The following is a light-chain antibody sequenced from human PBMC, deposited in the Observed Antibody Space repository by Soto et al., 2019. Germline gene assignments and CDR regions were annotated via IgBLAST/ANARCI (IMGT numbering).Light chain of an antibody. J-gene: IGKJ2*01. CDR2: DAS. CDR1: QSFTKYS. CDR3: HQAVCLPLT. Sequence: EIVLTQSPDTLSLSPGERATFSCRASQSFTKYSVSWYQHKPGQAPRLLIFDASTRASGVPDRFTGSGSGAAFSLTISRLEPEDFGDYYCHQAVCLPLTFGPRTRLEIK. V-gene: IGKV3D-20*02.